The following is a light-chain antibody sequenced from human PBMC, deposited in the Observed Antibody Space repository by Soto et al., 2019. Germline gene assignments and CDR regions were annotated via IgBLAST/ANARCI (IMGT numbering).Light chain of an antibody. V-gene: IGKV4-1*01. CDR3: QQYYSNPWT. J-gene: IGKJ1*01. CDR2: WAS. CDR1: QSVLYSSNNKNY. Sequence: DIVMTQSPDSLAVSLGERATINCKSSQSVLYSSNNKNYLAWYQQKPGQTPKMLIYWASTRESGVPDRFSGSGSGTDFTLTISSLQAEDVAVYYCQQYYSNPWTFGQGTKVDIK.